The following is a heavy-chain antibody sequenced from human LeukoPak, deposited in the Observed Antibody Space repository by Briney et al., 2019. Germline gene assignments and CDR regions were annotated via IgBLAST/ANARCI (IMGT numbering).Heavy chain of an antibody. CDR2: INPNSGGT. CDR3: AREVWYYGSENMDV. Sequence: VASVKVSCKASGYTFTGYYMHWVRQAPGQGLEWMGWINPNSGGTNYAQKFQGRVTMTRDTSISTAYMELSRLRSDDTAVYYCAREVWYYGSENMDVWGKGTTVTISS. J-gene: IGHJ6*03. CDR1: GYTFTGYY. D-gene: IGHD3-10*01. V-gene: IGHV1-2*02.